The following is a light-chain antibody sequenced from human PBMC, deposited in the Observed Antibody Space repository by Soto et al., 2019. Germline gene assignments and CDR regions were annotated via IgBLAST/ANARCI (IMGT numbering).Light chain of an antibody. J-gene: IGKJ2*01. CDR3: QQSYSTPRT. CDR2: AAS. Sequence: DIQMTQPPSSLSASVGDRVTITCRASQSISSSLNWYQQKPGTAPNLLIYAASSLQSGVPSRFSGSGSGTDFTLTISSLQPEDFATYYCQQSYSTPRTFGQGTKLEIK. V-gene: IGKV1-39*01. CDR1: QSISSS.